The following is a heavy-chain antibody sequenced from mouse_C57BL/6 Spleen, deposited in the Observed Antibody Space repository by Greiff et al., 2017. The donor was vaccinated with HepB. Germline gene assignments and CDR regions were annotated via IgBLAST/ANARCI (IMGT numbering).Heavy chain of an antibody. D-gene: IGHD2-4*01. CDR3: ARREAYYDYEGWFAY. Sequence: QVQLKQPGAELVKPGASVKLSCKASGYTFTSYWMHWVKQRPGQGLEWIGMIHPNSGSTNYNEKFKSKATLTVDKSSSTAYMQLSSLTSEDSAVYYCARREAYYDYEGWFAYWGQGTLVTVSA. V-gene: IGHV1-64*01. CDR1: GYTFTSYW. CDR2: IHPNSGST. J-gene: IGHJ3*01.